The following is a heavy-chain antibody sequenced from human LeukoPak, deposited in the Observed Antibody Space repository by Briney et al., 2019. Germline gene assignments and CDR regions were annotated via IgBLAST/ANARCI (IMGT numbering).Heavy chain of an antibody. CDR2: INPNSGGT. Sequence: ASVKVSCKASGYTFTSYDINWVRQAPGQGLEWMGWINPNSGGTNYAQKFQDRVTMTRDTSISTAYMELSRQRSDDTAVYYCASGLLWFGEFPAVDAFDIWGQGTMVTVSS. J-gene: IGHJ3*02. D-gene: IGHD3-10*01. V-gene: IGHV1-2*02. CDR1: GYTFTSYD. CDR3: ASGLLWFGEFPAVDAFDI.